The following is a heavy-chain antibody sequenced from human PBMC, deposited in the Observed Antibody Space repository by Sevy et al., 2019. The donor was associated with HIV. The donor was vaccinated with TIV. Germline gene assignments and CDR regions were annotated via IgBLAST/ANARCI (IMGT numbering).Heavy chain of an antibody. Sequence: GGSLRLSCAASGFIFNSYAMSWVRQAPGKGLEWVSGISGSGGSTYYADSVKGRSSISRDNSRNTVYLEINSLRAEDTAVYFCAKGYGTGSPSDSRGQGTLVTVSS. D-gene: IGHD3-10*01. CDR3: AKGYGTGSPSDS. CDR2: ISGSGGST. J-gene: IGHJ4*02. V-gene: IGHV3-23*01. CDR1: GFIFNSYA.